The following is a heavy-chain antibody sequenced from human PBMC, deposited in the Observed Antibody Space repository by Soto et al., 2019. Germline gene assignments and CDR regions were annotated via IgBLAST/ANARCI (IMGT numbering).Heavy chain of an antibody. CDR3: WRGRVPSFGDYVLLVYYDY. CDR1: GGSVSSGSYY. CDR2: IYYSGST. J-gene: IGHJ4*02. Sequence: SETLSLTCTVSGGSVSSGSYYWSWIRQPPGKGLEWIGYIYYSGSTNYNPSLKSRVTISVDTSKNQFSLKLSSVTAADTAVYYCWRGRVPSFGDYVLLVYYDYWGQGTLVTVSS. V-gene: IGHV4-61*01. D-gene: IGHD3-16*01.